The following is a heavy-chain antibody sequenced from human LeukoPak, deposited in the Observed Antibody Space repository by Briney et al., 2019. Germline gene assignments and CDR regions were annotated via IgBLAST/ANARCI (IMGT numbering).Heavy chain of an antibody. J-gene: IGHJ4*02. CDR1: GGSFSGYH. V-gene: IGHV4-34*01. D-gene: IGHD1-1*01. CDR3: ARDAGNWKAFDY. CDR2: INHSGST. Sequence: PSETLSLTCAVYGGSFSGYHWNWIRQPPGKGLEWIGEINHSGSTNYNPSLKSRVTISVDTSKNQFSLRLSSVTAADTAVYYCARDAGNWKAFDYWGQGTLVTVSS.